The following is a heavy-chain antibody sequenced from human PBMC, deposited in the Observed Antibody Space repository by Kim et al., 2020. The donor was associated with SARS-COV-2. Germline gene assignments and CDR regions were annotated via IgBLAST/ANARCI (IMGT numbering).Heavy chain of an antibody. CDR2: IIPIFGTA. D-gene: IGHD6-19*01. J-gene: IGHJ4*02. V-gene: IGHV1-69*13. CDR3: ARHSSGSLSYFDY. CDR1: GGTVSRYA. Sequence: SVKVSCKASGGTVSRYAISWVRQAPGQGLEWMGGIIPIFGTANYAQKFQDRVTITADESTSTAYMDLRSLRSEDTAVYYCARHSSGSLSYFDYWGQGTLVTVSS.